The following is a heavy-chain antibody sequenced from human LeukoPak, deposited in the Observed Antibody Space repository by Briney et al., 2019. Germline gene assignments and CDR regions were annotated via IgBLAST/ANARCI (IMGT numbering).Heavy chain of an antibody. Sequence: GGSLRLSCAASGFTFSSYWMQWVRQAPGKGLEWVANIKQNGSEKYYADSVKGRFIISRDNAKNALYLQMSSLRAEDTAIYYCARRYFDYWGQGTLVTVSS. CDR2: IKQNGSEK. CDR3: ARRYFDY. CDR1: GFTFSSYW. V-gene: IGHV3-7*03. J-gene: IGHJ4*02.